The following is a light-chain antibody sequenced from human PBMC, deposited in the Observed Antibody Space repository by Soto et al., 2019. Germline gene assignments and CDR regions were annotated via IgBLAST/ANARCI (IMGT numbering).Light chain of an antibody. CDR3: QQYGSSPWT. CDR2: AAS. V-gene: IGKV1-12*01. CDR1: QGISSW. J-gene: IGKJ1*01. Sequence: DIQMTQSPSSVSASVGDIVTITCRASQGISSWLAWYQQKPGKAPNLLIYAASSLQSGVPSRFSGSGSGTDFTLTISRLEPEDFAVYYCQQYGSSPWTFGQGTKVDIK.